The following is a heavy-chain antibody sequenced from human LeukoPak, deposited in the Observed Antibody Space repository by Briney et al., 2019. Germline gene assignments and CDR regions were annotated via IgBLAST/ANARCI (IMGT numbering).Heavy chain of an antibody. V-gene: IGHV4-4*07. Sequence: SETLSLTCTVSGGSITSYYWSWIRQPAGKGLEWIGRMYSSVSTNYNPSLKNRVTMSIDRSKNQFSLRLTSVTAADTAVYYCARTFNHHFEYWGQGTLVTVSA. CDR1: GGSITSYY. D-gene: IGHD1-14*01. CDR2: MYSSVST. CDR3: ARTFNHHFEY. J-gene: IGHJ4*02.